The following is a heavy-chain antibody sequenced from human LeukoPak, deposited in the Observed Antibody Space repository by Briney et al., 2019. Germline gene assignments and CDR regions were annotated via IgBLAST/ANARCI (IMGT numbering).Heavy chain of an antibody. CDR1: GGSISSGGYS. J-gene: IGHJ4*02. CDR3: ARGGGFVGATDFDY. CDR2: IYHSGST. V-gene: IGHV4-30-2*02. D-gene: IGHD1-26*01. Sequence: SETLSLTCAVSGGSISSGGYSWSWIRQPPGKGLEWIGYIYHSGSTYYNPSLKSRVTISVDRSKNQFSLKLSSVTAADTAVYYCARGGGFVGATDFDYWGQGTLVTVSS.